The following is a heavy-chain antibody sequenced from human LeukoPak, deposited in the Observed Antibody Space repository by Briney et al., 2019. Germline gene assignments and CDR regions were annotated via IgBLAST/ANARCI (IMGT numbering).Heavy chain of an antibody. J-gene: IGHJ6*03. CDR3: ARGHSSGWYPYYYMDV. D-gene: IGHD6-19*01. CDR2: INPNSGGT. Sequence: ASVMVSCKASGYTFTGYYMHWVRQAPGQGLEWMGWINPNSGGTNYAQKFQGRVTMTRDTSISTAYMELSRLRSDDTAVYYCARGHSSGWYPYYYMDVWGKGTTVTVSS. V-gene: IGHV1-2*02. CDR1: GYTFTGYY.